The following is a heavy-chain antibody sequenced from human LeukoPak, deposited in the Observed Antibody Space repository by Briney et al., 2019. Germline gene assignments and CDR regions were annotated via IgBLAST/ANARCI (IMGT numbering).Heavy chain of an antibody. J-gene: IGHJ4*02. Sequence: GGSLRLSCAASGFSFSNYAMSWVRQAPGKGLEWVSVISGSGRSTYYADSVRGRFTISRDNSKNTLYLQVNSLSAEDTAVYYCARDGGGINSWFWAYDYWRQGALVTVSS. CDR1: GFSFSNYA. V-gene: IGHV3-23*01. CDR2: ISGSGRST. D-gene: IGHD2-21*01. CDR3: ARDGGGINSWFWAYDY.